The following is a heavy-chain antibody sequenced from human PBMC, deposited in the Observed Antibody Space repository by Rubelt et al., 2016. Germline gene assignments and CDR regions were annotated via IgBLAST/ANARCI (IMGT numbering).Heavy chain of an antibody. CDR3: ARVDTAMVKFDP. V-gene: IGHV1-18*01. Sequence: QVQLVQSGAEVKKPGASVKVSCKVSGYTLTELSMHWVRQAPGKGLEWMGWISAYNGNTNFGQKLQGRVTMTTDTSTRRAYMELRSLRSDDTAGYYCARVDTAMVKFDPWGRGTLVTVSS. D-gene: IGHD5-18*01. CDR1: GYTLTELS. J-gene: IGHJ5*02. CDR2: ISAYNGNT.